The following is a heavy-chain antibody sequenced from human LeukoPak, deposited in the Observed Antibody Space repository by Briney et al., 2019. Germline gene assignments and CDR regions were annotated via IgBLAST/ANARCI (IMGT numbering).Heavy chain of an antibody. CDR2: ICGSGGST. D-gene: IGHD3/OR15-3a*01. V-gene: IGHV3-23*01. CDR3: AKVRTGLPDAFDI. J-gene: IGHJ3*02. Sequence: GGSLRLFCAASGFTFSSYAMRWVPHAPGKGLEGVSAICGSGGSTYYADSVKGRFPIHRDNYKNTLYLQMNSLRAEDAAVYYCAKVRTGLPDAFDIWGQGTMVTVSS. CDR1: GFTFSSYA.